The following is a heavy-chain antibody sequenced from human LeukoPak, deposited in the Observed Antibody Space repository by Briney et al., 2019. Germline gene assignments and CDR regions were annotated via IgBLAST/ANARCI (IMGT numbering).Heavy chain of an antibody. CDR2: IRSDGSIK. V-gene: IGHV3-30*02. J-gene: IGHJ3*01. CDR1: GFIFRNYG. CDR3: ANGLGGDSFDL. D-gene: IGHD2-15*01. Sequence: PGGSLRLSCVVSGFIFRNYGMHWVRQGPGKGLEWVAFIRSDGSIKYYVDSVEGRFTVSRDNSKNTLFLQMNNLRAEDTAMYFCANGLGGDSFDLWGQGTMVTVSS.